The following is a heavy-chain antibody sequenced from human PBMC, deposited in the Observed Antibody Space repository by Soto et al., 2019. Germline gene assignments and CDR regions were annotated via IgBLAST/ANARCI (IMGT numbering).Heavy chain of an antibody. V-gene: IGHV4-30-2*01. Sequence: PSETLSLTCVVSGASISSGGYSWSWIRQPPGKGLEWIGYIHHTGSTYYNPSLKSRVTISVDRSKKQFSLKLTSVTAADTAVYYCARGPSENSYDSSGYYPMYYFDYWGPGTLVTVYS. CDR2: IHHTGST. J-gene: IGHJ4*02. D-gene: IGHD3-22*01. CDR1: GASISSGGYS. CDR3: ARGPSENSYDSSGYYPMYYFDY.